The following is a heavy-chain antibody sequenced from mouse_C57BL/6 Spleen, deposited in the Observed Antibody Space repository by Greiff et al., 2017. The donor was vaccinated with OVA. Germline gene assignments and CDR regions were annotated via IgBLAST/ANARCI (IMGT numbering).Heavy chain of an antibody. J-gene: IGHJ2*01. Sequence: QVQLQQPGAELVMPGASVKLSCKASGYTFTSYWMHWVKQRPGQGLEWIGEIDPSDSYTNYNQKFKGKSTLTVDKSSSTAYMQLSSLTSEDSAVYYCARTETGYYFDDWGQGTTLTVSS. V-gene: IGHV1-69*01. CDR2: IDPSDSYT. CDR1: GYTFTSYW. CDR3: ARTETGYYFDD. D-gene: IGHD4-1*01.